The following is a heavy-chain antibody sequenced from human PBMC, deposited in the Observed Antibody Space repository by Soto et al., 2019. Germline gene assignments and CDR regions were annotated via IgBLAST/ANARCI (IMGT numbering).Heavy chain of an antibody. CDR3: ARECDGSGSESVFNF. CDR1: GDTFSTYP. V-gene: IGHV1-69*04. CDR2: TIPILDIT. Sequence: QVQLMQSGAVVKKPGSSMKASCKTSGDTFSTYPITWVRQAPGQGLEWMGRTIPILDITDNAQKFQGRVSITADKSTATAYMELSRLKFEHSAVYYCARECDGSGSESVFNFWGQGKIVTVSS. J-gene: IGHJ3*01. D-gene: IGHD3-22*01.